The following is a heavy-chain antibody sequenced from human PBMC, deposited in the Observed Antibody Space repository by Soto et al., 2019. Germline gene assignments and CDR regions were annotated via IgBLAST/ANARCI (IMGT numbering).Heavy chain of an antibody. Sequence: ASVKVSCKASGYTFTSYDINWVRQATGQGLEWMGWMNPNSGNTDYAQKFQGRVTMTRNASISTAYMELSSLRSEDTAVYYCARVKDDYVWGSHPSGWFDPWGQGTLVTVSS. J-gene: IGHJ5*02. V-gene: IGHV1-8*01. D-gene: IGHD3-16*02. CDR3: ARVKDDYVWGSHPSGWFDP. CDR1: GYTFTSYD. CDR2: MNPNSGNT.